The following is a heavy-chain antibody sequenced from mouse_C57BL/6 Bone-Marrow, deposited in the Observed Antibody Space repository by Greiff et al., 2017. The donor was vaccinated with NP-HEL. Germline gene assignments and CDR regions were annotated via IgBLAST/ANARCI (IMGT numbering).Heavy chain of an antibody. J-gene: IGHJ3*01. Sequence: QVHVKQSGAELARPGASVKLSCKASGYTFTSYGISWVKQRTGQGLEWIGEIYPRSGNTYYNEKFKGKATLTADKSSSTAYMELRSLTSEDSAVYFCADIYYGSSPFAYWGQGTLVTVSA. CDR3: ADIYYGSSPFAY. D-gene: IGHD1-1*01. CDR2: IYPRSGNT. V-gene: IGHV1-81*01. CDR1: GYTFTSYG.